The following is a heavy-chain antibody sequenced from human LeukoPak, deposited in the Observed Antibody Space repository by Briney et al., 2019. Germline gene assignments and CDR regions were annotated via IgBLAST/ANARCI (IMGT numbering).Heavy chain of an antibody. CDR3: ARTTTVTDKRGFDL. CDR2: IKQDGGEK. Sequence: AGGSLRLSCVASGFTFSNYWMSWVRQAPGKGLEWVANIKQDGGEKYYVDSVKGRFTISRDNAKNSLFLQMNSLRAEDTAVYSCARTTTVTDKRGFDLWGRGTMVTVSS. CDR1: GFTFSNYW. D-gene: IGHD4-17*01. V-gene: IGHV3-7*05. J-gene: IGHJ2*01.